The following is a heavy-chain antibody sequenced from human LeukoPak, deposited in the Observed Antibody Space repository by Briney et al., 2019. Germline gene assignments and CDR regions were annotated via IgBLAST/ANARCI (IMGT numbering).Heavy chain of an antibody. J-gene: IGHJ4*02. D-gene: IGHD6-19*01. Sequence: GGSLRLSCAASGFTFSTYGMHWVRQAPGKGLEWVAFIRNDGSNKYYADSVKGRFTISRDNSKNTLYLQMNSLRAEDTAVYYCAKGSSSGWSGDYFDYWGQGTLVTVSS. CDR2: IRNDGSNK. CDR3: AKGSSSGWSGDYFDY. CDR1: GFTFSTYG. V-gene: IGHV3-30*02.